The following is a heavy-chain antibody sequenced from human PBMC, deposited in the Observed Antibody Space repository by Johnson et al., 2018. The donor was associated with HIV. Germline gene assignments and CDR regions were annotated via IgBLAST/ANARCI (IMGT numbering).Heavy chain of an antibody. V-gene: IGHV3-11*04. D-gene: IGHD5-12*01. Sequence: QVQLVESGGGLVKPGGSLRLSCAASGFIFSDYYMTWFRQAPGKGLEWVSYISTITNTVFYAGSVKGRFTISRDNAKHSLTLQMNSLRAEDTAVYYCARGRARAFDIWGQGTMVTVSS. CDR2: ISTITNTV. J-gene: IGHJ3*02. CDR1: GFIFSDYY. CDR3: ARGRARAFDI.